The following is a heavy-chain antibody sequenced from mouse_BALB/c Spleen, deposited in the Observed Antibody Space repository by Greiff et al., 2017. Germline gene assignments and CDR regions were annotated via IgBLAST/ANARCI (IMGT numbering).Heavy chain of an antibody. D-gene: IGHD1-1*01. CDR2: IYPGGGYT. V-gene: IGHV1-63*02. CDR3: ARWGYGSRAWFAY. J-gene: IGHJ3*01. CDR1: GYTFTNYW. Sequence: VKLQESGAELVRPGTSVKISCKASGYTFTNYWLGWVKQRPGHGLEWIGDIYPGGGYTNYNEKFKGKATLTADTSSSTAYMQLSSLTSEDSAVYFCARWGYGSRAWFAYWGQGTLVTVSA.